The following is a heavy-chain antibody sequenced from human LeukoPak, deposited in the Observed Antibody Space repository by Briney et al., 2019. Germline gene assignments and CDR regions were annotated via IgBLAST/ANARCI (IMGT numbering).Heavy chain of an antibody. CDR2: INPDDGST. CDR1: GFTFRKYW. V-gene: IGHV3-74*01. D-gene: IGHD2-21*01. Sequence: GGSLRLSCAASGFTFRKYWLHWVRQAPGKGLVWVSRINPDDGSTSYADSVKGRFTISRDNAKSTLYLQMNSLRAEDTAVYYCLTIVESDLDAFDIWGQGTKVTVSS. J-gene: IGHJ3*02. CDR3: LTIVESDLDAFDI.